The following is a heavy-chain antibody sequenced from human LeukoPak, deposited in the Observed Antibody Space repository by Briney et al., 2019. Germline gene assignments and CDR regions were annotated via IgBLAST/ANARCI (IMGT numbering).Heavy chain of an antibody. V-gene: IGHV4-59*12. Sequence: SETLSLTCAVSGASISNYYWGWIRQPPAKALESIGYISYSGSTNYSPSLQSRVTISVDTSKNQFSLKLSSVTAADTAIYYCTRVNGAFSPFGFWGQGTVVTVSS. J-gene: IGHJ4*02. D-gene: IGHD7-27*01. CDR2: ISYSGST. CDR1: GASISNYY. CDR3: TRVNGAFSPFGF.